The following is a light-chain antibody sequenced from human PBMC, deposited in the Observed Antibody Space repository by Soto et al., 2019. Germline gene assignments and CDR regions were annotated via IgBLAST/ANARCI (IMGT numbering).Light chain of an antibody. CDR1: QSISSW. Sequence: DIQMTHSPSTLSASVGCRVTITCRASQSISSWLAWYQQKPGKAPKLLIYDASSLESGVPSRFRGSGSGTEFTLPISSLQPADFATYYCQQYNSYRTWTFGHGTKVDIK. CDR2: DAS. V-gene: IGKV1-5*01. CDR3: QQYNSYRTWT. J-gene: IGKJ1*01.